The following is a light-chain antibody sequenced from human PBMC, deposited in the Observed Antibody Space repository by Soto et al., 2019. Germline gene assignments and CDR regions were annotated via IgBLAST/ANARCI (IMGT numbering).Light chain of an antibody. CDR1: QSVSNNY. CDR2: GAS. V-gene: IGKV3-20*01. J-gene: IGKJ4*01. Sequence: EIVLTQSPGTLSLSPGERATLSCRASQSVSNNYLAWYQQKPGQAPRLLIYGASNRATGIPDRFSGSGSGTDFTLTISRLEPEDFAVYYCQQYVTSPLTFGGGTKVEIK. CDR3: QQYVTSPLT.